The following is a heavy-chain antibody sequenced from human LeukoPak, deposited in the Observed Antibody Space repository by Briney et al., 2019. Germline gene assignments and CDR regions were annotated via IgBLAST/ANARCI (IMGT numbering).Heavy chain of an antibody. CDR2: IYYSGST. J-gene: IGHJ4*02. CDR1: GGSISSYY. Sequence: SETLSLTCTVSGGSISSYYWSWIRKPPGKGLEWIGYIYYSGSTNYNPSLKSRVTISVDTSKNQFSLKLSSVIAADTAVYYCARGSRVSPLYYFDYWGQGTLVTVSS. CDR3: ARGSRVSPLYYFDY. V-gene: IGHV4-59*01. D-gene: IGHD2-15*01.